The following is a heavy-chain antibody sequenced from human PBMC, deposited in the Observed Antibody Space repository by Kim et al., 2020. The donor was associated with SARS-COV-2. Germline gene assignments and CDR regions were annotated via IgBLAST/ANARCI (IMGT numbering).Heavy chain of an antibody. CDR1: GYTLTELS. Sequence: ASVKVSCKVSGYTLTELSMHWVRQAPGKGLEWMGGFDPEDGETIYAQKFQGRVTMTEDTSTDTAYMELSSLRSEDTAVYYCEIRQLDPSDIDYWGQGTLVTVSS. J-gene: IGHJ4*02. CDR3: EIRQLDPSDIDY. V-gene: IGHV1-24*01. D-gene: IGHD6-6*01. CDR2: FDPEDGET.